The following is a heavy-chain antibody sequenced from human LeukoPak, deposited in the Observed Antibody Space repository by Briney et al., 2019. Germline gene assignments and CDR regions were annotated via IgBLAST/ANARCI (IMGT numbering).Heavy chain of an antibody. V-gene: IGHV3-30*03. CDR3: ARWGSTSCYDY. J-gene: IGHJ4*02. Sequence: PGGSLRLSCAASRFTFSTYGMHWVRQAPGKGLEWVAVISYDGSNKYYADSVKGRFTISRDNSKNTLYLQMGSLRVEDMAVYYCARWGSTSCYDYWGQGTLVTVSS. CDR2: ISYDGSNK. CDR1: RFTFSTYG. D-gene: IGHD2-2*01.